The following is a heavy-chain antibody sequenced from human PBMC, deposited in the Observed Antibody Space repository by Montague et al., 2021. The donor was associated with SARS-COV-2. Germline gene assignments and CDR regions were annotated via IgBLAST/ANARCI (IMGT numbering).Heavy chain of an antibody. J-gene: IGHJ6*02. CDR3: ARGPWGIVLVTAIRNGYCCFDG. Sequence: SETLSLTCAVYGGSFSGYYWSWIRQPPGKGLEWIGEINHSGSTNYNPSPKSRVIIPVDRSKNQFSLTLSSVTAADTAVYYCARGPWGIVLVTAIRNGYCCFDGWGQGTTVTVSS. D-gene: IGHD2-21*02. CDR1: GGSFSGYY. CDR2: INHSGST. V-gene: IGHV4-34*01.